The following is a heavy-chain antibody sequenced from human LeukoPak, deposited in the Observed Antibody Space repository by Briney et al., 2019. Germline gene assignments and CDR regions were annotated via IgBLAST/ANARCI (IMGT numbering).Heavy chain of an antibody. CDR1: GGSISSYY. CDR3: ARNLGDSWLRHYYYGMDV. J-gene: IGHJ6*02. CDR2: IYYSGST. Sequence: SETLSLTCTVSGGSISSYYWSWIRQPPGKGLEWIGYIYYSGSTNYNPSLKSRVTISVDTSKNQFSLKLSSVTAADTAVYYCARNLGDSWLRHYYYGMDVWGQGTTVTVSS. V-gene: IGHV4-59*01. D-gene: IGHD3-16*01.